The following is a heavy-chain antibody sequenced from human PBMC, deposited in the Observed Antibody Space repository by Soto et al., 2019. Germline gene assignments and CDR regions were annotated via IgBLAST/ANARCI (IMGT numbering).Heavy chain of an antibody. J-gene: IGHJ6*02. D-gene: IGHD2-2*01. CDR3: ARGRGNIVVVPAANPNYYYGMDV. Sequence: LSLTCAVYGGSFSGYYWSWIRQPPGKGLEWIGEINHSGSTNYNPSLKSRVTISVDTSKNQFSLKLSSVTAADTAVYYCARGRGNIVVVPAANPNYYYGMDVWGQGTTVTVSS. CDR1: GGSFSGYY. CDR2: INHSGST. V-gene: IGHV4-34*01.